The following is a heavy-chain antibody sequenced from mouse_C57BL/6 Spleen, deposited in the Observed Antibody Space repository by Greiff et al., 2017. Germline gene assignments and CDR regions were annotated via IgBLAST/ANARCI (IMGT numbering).Heavy chain of an antibody. V-gene: IGHV3-1*01. CDR1: GYSITSGYD. CDR3: ASGEGFWFAY. CDR2: ISYSGST. Sequence: EVQLQQSGPGMVKPSQSLSLTCTVTGYSITSGYDWHWIRHFPGNNLEWMGYISYSGSTNYNPSLKSRISITHDTTKMHFCLKLNAVTTEDTATYCCASGEGFWFAYWGQGTLVTVSA. J-gene: IGHJ3*01.